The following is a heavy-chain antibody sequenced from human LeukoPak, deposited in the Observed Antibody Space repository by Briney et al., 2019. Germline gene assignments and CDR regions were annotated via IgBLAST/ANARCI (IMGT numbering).Heavy chain of an antibody. CDR1: GFTFDDYG. CDR2: INWNGGST. J-gene: IGHJ4*02. V-gene: IGHV3-20*04. D-gene: IGHD2-2*01. Sequence: GGSLRLSCAASGFTFDDYGMSWVRQAPGKGLEWVSGINWNGGSTGYADSVKGRFTISRDNAKNSLYLQMNSLRAEDTALYYCARAISTSASRAFDYWGQGTLVTVSS. CDR3: ARAISTSASRAFDY.